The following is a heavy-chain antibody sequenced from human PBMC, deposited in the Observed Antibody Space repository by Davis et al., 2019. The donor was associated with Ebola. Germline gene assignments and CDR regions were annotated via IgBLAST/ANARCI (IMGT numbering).Heavy chain of an antibody. CDR1: GGSISSYY. Sequence: SETLSLTCTVSGGSISSYYWSWIRQPPGKGLEWIGSIYYSGSTYYNPSLKSRVTISVDTSKNQFSLKLSSVTAADTAVYYCARVPPVYYYGMDVWGQGTTVTVSS. CDR2: IYYSGST. J-gene: IGHJ6*02. V-gene: IGHV4-59*01. CDR3: ARVPPVYYYGMDV.